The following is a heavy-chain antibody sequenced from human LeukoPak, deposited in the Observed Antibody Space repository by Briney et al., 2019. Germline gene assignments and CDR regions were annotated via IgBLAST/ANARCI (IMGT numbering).Heavy chain of an antibody. D-gene: IGHD3-22*01. V-gene: IGHV1-18*01. CDR3: AGAVPNYYDSSGYYYYFDY. CDR1: GYTFTSYG. CDR2: ISAYNGNT. J-gene: IGHJ4*02. Sequence: ASVKVSCKASGYTFTSYGISWVRQAPGQGLEWMGWISAYNGNTNYAQKLQGRVTMTTDTSTSTAYMELRSLRSDDTAVYYCAGAVPNYYDSSGYYYYFDYWGQGTLVTVSS.